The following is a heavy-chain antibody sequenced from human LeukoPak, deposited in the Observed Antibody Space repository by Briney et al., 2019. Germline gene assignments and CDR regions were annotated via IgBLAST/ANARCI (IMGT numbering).Heavy chain of an antibody. CDR2: ISGSGGST. CDR3: AKVLVPTDLDLVSDYYYYGMDV. J-gene: IGHJ6*02. Sequence: PGGSLRLSCAASGFTFSNYAMTWVRQAPGKGLEWVSAISGSGGSTYYADSVKGRFTISRDNSKNTLYLQMNSLRAEDTAVYYCAKVLVPTDLDLVSDYYYYGMDVWGQGTTVTVSS. V-gene: IGHV3-23*01. D-gene: IGHD3-10*01. CDR1: GFTFSNYA.